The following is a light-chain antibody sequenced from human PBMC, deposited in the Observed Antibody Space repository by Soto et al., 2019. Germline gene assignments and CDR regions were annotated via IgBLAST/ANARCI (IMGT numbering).Light chain of an antibody. V-gene: IGLV2-14*01. CDR3: RSYTSSSTLYV. J-gene: IGLJ1*01. CDR1: SSEVGGYNY. Sequence: QSALTQPASVSGSPGQSITISYTGTSSEVGGYNYVSWYQQHPGKAPKLMIYDVSNRPSGVSNRFSGSKSGNTASLTISGLQSEDEADYYCRSYTSSSTLYVFGTGTKVTVL. CDR2: DVS.